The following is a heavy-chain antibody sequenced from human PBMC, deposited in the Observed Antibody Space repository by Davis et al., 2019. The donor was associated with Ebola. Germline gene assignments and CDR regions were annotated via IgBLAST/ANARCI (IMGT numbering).Heavy chain of an antibody. V-gene: IGHV1-69*04. CDR1: GGTFSSYA. CDR2: IIPILGIA. J-gene: IGHJ2*01. D-gene: IGHD4-11*01. CDR3: ARVEPTVTTFWYFDL. Sequence: AASVKVSCKASGGTFSSYAISWVRQAPGQGLEWMGRIIPILGIANYAQKFQGRVTITADKSTSTAYMELSSLRSEDTAVYYCARVEPTVTTFWYFDLWGRGTLVTVSS.